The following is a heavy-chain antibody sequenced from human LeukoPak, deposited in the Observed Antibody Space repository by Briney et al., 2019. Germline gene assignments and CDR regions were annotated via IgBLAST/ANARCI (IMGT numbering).Heavy chain of an antibody. J-gene: IGHJ6*04. Sequence: SQTLSLTCTVSGGSISSGGYYWSWIRQHPGKGLEWIGHIYYSGSTYYNPSLKSRVTISVDTSKNQFSLKLSSVTAADTAVYYCARDQYCSSTSCPSYYYYGMDVWGKGTTVTVSS. CDR3: ARDQYCSSTSCPSYYYYGMDV. D-gene: IGHD2-2*01. V-gene: IGHV4-31*03. CDR1: GGSISSGGYY. CDR2: IYYSGST.